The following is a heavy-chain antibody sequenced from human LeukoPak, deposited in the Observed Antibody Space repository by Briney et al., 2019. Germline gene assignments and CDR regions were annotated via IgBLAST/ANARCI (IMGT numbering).Heavy chain of an antibody. CDR1: GYTFTAYY. V-gene: IGHV1-2*02. J-gene: IGHJ3*02. CDR3: ASPYSSSWYVFSDAFDI. CDR2: INPNSGGT. D-gene: IGHD6-13*01. Sequence: ASVKVSCKASGYTFTAYYMHWVRQAPEGLEWMGWINPNSGGTNYAQKFQGRVTMTRDTSISTAYMELSRLRSDDTAVYYCASPYSSSWYVFSDAFDIWGQGTMATVSS.